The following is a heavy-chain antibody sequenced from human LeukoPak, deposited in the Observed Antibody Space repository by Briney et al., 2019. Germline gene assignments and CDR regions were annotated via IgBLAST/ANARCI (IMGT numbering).Heavy chain of an antibody. Sequence: GDFLKISCKASGYSFTDYWIGWVRQMPGKGLEWMGIIYPGDSDTRYSPSFHGQVGISADKSISTAYLQWNSLKASDTAMYYCGRHETGTTDYYYYSMDVWGKGTTVIVSS. D-gene: IGHD1-1*01. CDR1: GYSFTDYW. J-gene: IGHJ6*04. CDR2: IYPGDSDT. V-gene: IGHV5-51*01. CDR3: GRHETGTTDYYYYSMDV.